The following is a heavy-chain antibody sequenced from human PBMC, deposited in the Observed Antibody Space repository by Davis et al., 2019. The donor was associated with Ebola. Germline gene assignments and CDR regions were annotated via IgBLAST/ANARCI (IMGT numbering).Heavy chain of an antibody. J-gene: IGHJ6*02. Sequence: GGSLRLSCAASGFTFSSYSMNWVRQAPGKGLEWVSSISSSSSYIYYADSVKGRFTISRDNAKNSLYLQMNTLKAEDTAVYYCTTSPDCSSTSCLLLGYYGMDVWGQGTTVTVSS. V-gene: IGHV3-21*04. CDR2: ISSSSSYI. CDR3: TTSPDCSSTSCLLLGYYGMDV. D-gene: IGHD2-2*01. CDR1: GFTFSSYS.